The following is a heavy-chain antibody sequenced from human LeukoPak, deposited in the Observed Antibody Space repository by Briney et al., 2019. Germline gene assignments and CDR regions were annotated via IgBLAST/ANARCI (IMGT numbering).Heavy chain of an antibody. J-gene: IGHJ4*02. D-gene: IGHD3-10*01. CDR3: ARAAMVRGPYDY. V-gene: IGHV3-21*01. CDR2: ISSSNTYI. CDR1: GFTFSSSV. Sequence: PGGSLRLSCAASGFTFSSSVMHWVRQAPGKGLEWVSSISSSNTYIYYADSVKGRFTISRDNAKNSLYLQMNSLRAEDTAGYYCARAAMVRGPYDYWGQGTLVTVSS.